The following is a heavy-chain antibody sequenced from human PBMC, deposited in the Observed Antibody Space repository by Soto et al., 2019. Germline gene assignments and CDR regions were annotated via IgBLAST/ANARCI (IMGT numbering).Heavy chain of an antibody. CDR3: ARAKGCSSTSCPNYYYYGMDV. D-gene: IGHD2-2*01. CDR2: IGTAGDT. Sequence: GGSLRLSCAASGFTFSSYDMHWVRQATGKGLEWVSAIGTAGDTYYPGSVKGRLAISRENAKNSLYLQMNSLRAGDTAVYYCARAKGCSSTSCPNYYYYGMDVWGQGTTVTVSS. J-gene: IGHJ6*02. CDR1: GFTFSSYD. V-gene: IGHV3-13*01.